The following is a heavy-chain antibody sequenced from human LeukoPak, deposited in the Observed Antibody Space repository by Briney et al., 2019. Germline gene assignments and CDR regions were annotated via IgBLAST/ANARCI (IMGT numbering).Heavy chain of an antibody. Sequence: SETLSLTCAVYGGSFSGYYWSWIRQPPGKGLEWTGEINHSGSTNYNPSLKSRVTISVDTSKNQFSLKLSSVTAADTAVYYCARVITGDYWGQGTPVTVSS. D-gene: IGHD1-14*01. CDR2: INHSGST. CDR1: GGSFSGYY. J-gene: IGHJ4*02. V-gene: IGHV4-34*01. CDR3: ARVITGDY.